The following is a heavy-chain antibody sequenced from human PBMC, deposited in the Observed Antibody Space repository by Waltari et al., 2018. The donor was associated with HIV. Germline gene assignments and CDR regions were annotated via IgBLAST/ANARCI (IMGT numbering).Heavy chain of an antibody. CDR1: GYTFTMYW. V-gene: IGHV5-51*01. D-gene: IGHD1-26*01. Sequence: EVQLVPSGAEVKKPGESLKISCKGSGYTFTMYWIGWVRQMPGKGLDWMGIIYPGDSDTRYSPSFQGQVTISADKSISTVYLQWSSLKASDTAMYFCARHHREVVAAPWEWEYWGQGTLVTVSP. CDR3: ARHHREVVAAPWEWEY. J-gene: IGHJ4*02. CDR2: IYPGDSDT.